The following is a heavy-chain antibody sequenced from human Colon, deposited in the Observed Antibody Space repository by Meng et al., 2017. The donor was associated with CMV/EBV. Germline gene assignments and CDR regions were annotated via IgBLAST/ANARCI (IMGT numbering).Heavy chain of an antibody. J-gene: IGHJ5*02. CDR2: FYYSGTT. V-gene: IGHV4-39*07. CDR1: GGSISSSSYY. CDR3: ARDNSILAPA. D-gene: IGHD2-15*01. Sequence: SEILSLTCTVSGGSISSSSYYWGWIRQPPGKGLEWIGSFYYSGTTYYNPSLESRVTISIDLSKNQFSLKLKNLTAADTAVYYCARDNSILAPAWGQGTLVTVSS.